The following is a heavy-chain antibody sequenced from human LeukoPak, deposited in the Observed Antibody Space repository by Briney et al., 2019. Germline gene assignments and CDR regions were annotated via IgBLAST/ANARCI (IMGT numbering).Heavy chain of an antibody. V-gene: IGHV3-7*03. CDR1: GFNFGEFW. CDR2: IKEDGSEK. D-gene: IGHD5-12*01. CDR3: ARWDPSGYDRFDY. Sequence: GGSLRLSCAASGFNFGEFWMAWVRQTPGKGLEWVADIKEDGSEKFYVDSVKGRFTISRDNSKNTLYLQMNSLRAEDTAVYYCARWDPSGYDRFDYWGQGTLVTVSS. J-gene: IGHJ4*02.